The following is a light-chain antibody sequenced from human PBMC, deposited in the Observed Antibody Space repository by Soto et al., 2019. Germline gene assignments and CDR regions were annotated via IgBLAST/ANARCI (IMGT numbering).Light chain of an antibody. CDR2: TYN. J-gene: IGLJ3*02. V-gene: IGLV1-44*01. Sequence: QSVLTQPPSASGTPGQRVTISCSGSSSNIGSNTGNWYQQLPGTAPKLLIYTYNQRPSGVPDRFSGSKSGTSASLAISGLQSEDEADYYCAAWDDSLNAWVFGGGTQLTVL. CDR3: AAWDDSLNAWV. CDR1: SSNIGSNT.